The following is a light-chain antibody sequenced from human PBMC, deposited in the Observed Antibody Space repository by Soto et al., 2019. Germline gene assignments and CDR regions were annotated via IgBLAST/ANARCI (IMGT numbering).Light chain of an antibody. Sequence: DIQMTQSPSTLSASVGDRVTITCRASQTISNWLAWYQQKPGKAPKVLIFDASTLDGGIPSRFSGSRSGTDFTLTISSLQPSDFATYYCQQYNTYPLTFGGGTKVEI. J-gene: IGKJ4*01. CDR2: DAS. V-gene: IGKV1-5*01. CDR1: QTISNW. CDR3: QQYNTYPLT.